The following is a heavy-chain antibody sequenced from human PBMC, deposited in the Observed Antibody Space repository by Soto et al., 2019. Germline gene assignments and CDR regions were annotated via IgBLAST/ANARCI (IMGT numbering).Heavy chain of an antibody. CDR3: AKERREYGYDSHYGMDV. CDR2: ISYEGSYK. CDR1: GLTFRMFA. J-gene: IGHJ6*02. D-gene: IGHD3-22*01. Sequence: PGGSLRLSCAASGLTFRMFAMHWVRQAPGKGLEWVAVISYEGSYKEYADSVKGRFTISRDNSLNTVYLQIDSPRGEDTAVYYCAKERREYGYDSHYGMDVWGQGTMVTVSS. V-gene: IGHV3-30-3*01.